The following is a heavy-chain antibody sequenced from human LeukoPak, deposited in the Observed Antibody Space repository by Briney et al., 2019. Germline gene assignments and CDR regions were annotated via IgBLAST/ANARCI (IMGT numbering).Heavy chain of an antibody. V-gene: IGHV4-59*02. CDR3: ARDLRYDSSGWAFDY. CDR1: GGSVSSYY. D-gene: IGHD3-22*01. J-gene: IGHJ4*02. CDR2: VYYSGTT. Sequence: SETLSLTCTVSGGSVSSYYWSWIRQPPGKGLEWIGYVYYSGTTNYNPSLKNRVTVSVDTSKNQFTLKLSSVTAADTAVYYCARDLRYDSSGWAFDYWGQGTLVTVSS.